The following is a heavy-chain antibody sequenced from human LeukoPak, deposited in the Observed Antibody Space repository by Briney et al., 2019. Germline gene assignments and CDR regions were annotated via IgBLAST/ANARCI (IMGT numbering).Heavy chain of an antibody. Sequence: PGGSLRLSCAASGFTFSSYGMSWVRQAPGKGLEWVSAISGSGSTKYYADSVKGRFTISRDNAKNSLFLQMNSLRAEDTAVYYCARVLRYCSGGNCYSGGLGYMDVWGKGTTVTISS. D-gene: IGHD2-15*01. CDR3: ARVLRYCSGGNCYSGGLGYMDV. V-gene: IGHV3-21*04. J-gene: IGHJ6*03. CDR2: ISGSGSTK. CDR1: GFTFSSYG.